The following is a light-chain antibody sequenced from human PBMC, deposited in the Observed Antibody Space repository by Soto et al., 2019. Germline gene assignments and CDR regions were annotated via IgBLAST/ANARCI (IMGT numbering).Light chain of an antibody. J-gene: IGKJ1*01. Sequence: EIVMTQSPATLSVSPGERATLSCRASQSVSSNLAWYQQKPGQAPRLLIYGASTRATGIPARFSGSGSGTAFTLTISSLQSEDFAVYYCQQYNNWPVTFGQGTKVEIK. CDR1: QSVSSN. V-gene: IGKV3-15*01. CDR3: QQYNNWPVT. CDR2: GAS.